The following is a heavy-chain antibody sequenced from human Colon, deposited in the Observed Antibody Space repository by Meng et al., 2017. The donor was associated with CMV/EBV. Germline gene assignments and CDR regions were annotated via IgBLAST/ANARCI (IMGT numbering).Heavy chain of an antibody. Sequence: QVQLGQSGAEVKGPGASGKVSWKASGFTFTGHYMQWVRQAPGQGLEWMGWIDANSGGTNYAQKFQDRLTMTRDTSISTVYMELNRLRSDDTAVYFCARDGIRGVFFFDYWGQGTLVTVSS. D-gene: IGHD1-14*01. CDR1: GFTFTGHY. CDR3: ARDGIRGVFFFDY. CDR2: IDANSGGT. J-gene: IGHJ4*02. V-gene: IGHV1-2*02.